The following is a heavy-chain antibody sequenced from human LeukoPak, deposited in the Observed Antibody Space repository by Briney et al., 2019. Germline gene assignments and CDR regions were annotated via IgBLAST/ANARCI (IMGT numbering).Heavy chain of an antibody. CDR1: GFTFSSYW. J-gene: IGHJ4*02. CDR3: ASQPNYYDSSGYSYYFDY. Sequence: PGGSLRLSCAASGFTFSSYWMSWVRQAPGKGLEWVANIKQDGGEKYYVDSVKGRFTISRDNAKNSLYLQMNSLRAEDTAVYYCASQPNYYDSSGYSYYFDYWGQGTLVTVSS. D-gene: IGHD3-22*01. CDR2: IKQDGGEK. V-gene: IGHV3-7*01.